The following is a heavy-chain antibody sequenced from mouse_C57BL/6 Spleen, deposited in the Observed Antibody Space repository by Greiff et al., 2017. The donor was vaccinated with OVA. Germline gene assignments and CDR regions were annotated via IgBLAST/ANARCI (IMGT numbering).Heavy chain of an antibody. CDR3: ARWGTVVAPYYFDY. J-gene: IGHJ2*01. Sequence: VQLQQPGAELVRPGTSVKLSCKASGYTFTSYWMHWVKQRPGQGLEWIGVIDPSDSYTNYNQKFKGKATLTVDTSSSTAYMQLSSLTSEDSAVYYCARWGTVVAPYYFDYWGQGTTLTVSS. V-gene: IGHV1-59*01. CDR1: GYTFTSYW. D-gene: IGHD1-1*01. CDR2: IDPSDSYT.